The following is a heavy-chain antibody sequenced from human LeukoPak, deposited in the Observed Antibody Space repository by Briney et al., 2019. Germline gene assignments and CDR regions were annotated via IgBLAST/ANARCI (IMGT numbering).Heavy chain of an antibody. CDR1: GFTFSSYG. Sequence: QPGRSLRLSCAASGFTFSSYGMHWVRQAPGKGLEWVAFIRYDGSNKYYADSVKGRFTISRDNSKNTLYLQMNSLRAEDTAVYYCAKEFRQWLVLPFDYWGQGTLVTVSS. J-gene: IGHJ4*02. CDR2: IRYDGSNK. D-gene: IGHD6-19*01. V-gene: IGHV3-30*02. CDR3: AKEFRQWLVLPFDY.